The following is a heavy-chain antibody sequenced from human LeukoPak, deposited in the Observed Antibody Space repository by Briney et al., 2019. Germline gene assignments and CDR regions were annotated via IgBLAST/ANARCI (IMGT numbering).Heavy chain of an antibody. CDR2: IKQDGSEK. J-gene: IGHJ4*02. CDR3: ARVGYCSSTSCHGFED. Sequence: SGGSLRLSCAASGFTFSSYWMSWVRQAPGKGLEWVANIKQDGSEKYYVDSVKGRFTISRDNAKNSLYLQMNSLRAEDTAVYYCARVGYCSSTSCHGFEDWGQGNLVTVSS. D-gene: IGHD2-2*01. CDR1: GFTFSSYW. V-gene: IGHV3-7*01.